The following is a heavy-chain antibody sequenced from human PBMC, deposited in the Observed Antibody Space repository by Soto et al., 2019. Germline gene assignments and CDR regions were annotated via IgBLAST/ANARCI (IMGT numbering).Heavy chain of an antibody. CDR2: IYHSGSA. J-gene: IGHJ4*02. CDR1: SGSVISTDYY. Sequence: QVRLQESGPGLVKPSQTLSLACTVSSGSVISTDYYWTWIXXXXXXXLEWIGNIYHSGSASYNPSLKSRXXXXXXXXXXXXXXXXXXXXXXXXXXXXXXXXXXXXXXXFDHWGQGTLVTVSS. V-gene: IGHV4-30-4*08. CDR3: XXXXXXXXXXFDH.